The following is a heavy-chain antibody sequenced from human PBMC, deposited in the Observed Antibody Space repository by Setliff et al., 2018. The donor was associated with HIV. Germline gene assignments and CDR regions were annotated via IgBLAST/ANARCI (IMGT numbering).Heavy chain of an antibody. D-gene: IGHD3-3*02. J-gene: IGHJ6*03. V-gene: IGHV3-11*06. CDR3: AKQLSPHFYYYMDV. CDR1: GFTFSDYY. CDR2: ISSSSSYT. Sequence: GGSLRLSCAASGFTFSDYYMSWIRQAPGKGLEWVSYISSSSSYTNYADSVKGRFTISRDNAKNSLYLQMNSLRAEDTAVYYCAKQLSPHFYYYMDVWGNGTTVTVSS.